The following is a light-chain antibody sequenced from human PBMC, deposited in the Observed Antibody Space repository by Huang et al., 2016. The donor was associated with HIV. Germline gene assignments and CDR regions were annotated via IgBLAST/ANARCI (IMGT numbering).Light chain of an antibody. V-gene: IGKV3-11*01. J-gene: IGKJ4*01. Sequence: EIVLTQSPATLSLSPGERATLSCRASQSVTNYLAWYQQKPGQPPRLLSYDASNRPKAIPARFSGSVSGTDFTLTISSLEPEDFAFYYCQKRTNWFTFGGGTRVEVK. CDR1: QSVTNY. CDR2: DAS. CDR3: QKRTNWFT.